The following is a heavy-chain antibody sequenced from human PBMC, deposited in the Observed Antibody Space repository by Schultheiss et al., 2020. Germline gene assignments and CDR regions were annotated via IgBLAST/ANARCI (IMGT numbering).Heavy chain of an antibody. Sequence: GGSLRLSCAASGFTFSSYGMHWVRQAPGKGLEWVAVISYDGSNKYYADTVKGRFTISRDNSKNTLYLQMNSLRAEDTAVYYCAREKGNIVVVPAANLYYGMDVWGQGTTVTVSS. D-gene: IGHD2-2*01. CDR1: GFTFSSYG. J-gene: IGHJ6*02. CDR2: ISYDGSNK. CDR3: AREKGNIVVVPAANLYYGMDV. V-gene: IGHV3-30*03.